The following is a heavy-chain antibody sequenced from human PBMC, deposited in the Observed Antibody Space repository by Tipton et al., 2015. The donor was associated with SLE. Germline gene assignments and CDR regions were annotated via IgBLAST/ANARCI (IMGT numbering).Heavy chain of an antibody. CDR2: INPDTGAT. J-gene: IGHJ4*02. CDR3: VLPPVASLGC. CDR1: GYTFTSYA. V-gene: IGHV1-2*06. Sequence: QVQLVQSGAEIKKPGASVKVSCKASGYTFTSYAISWVRQAPGQGLEWMGRINPDTGATNYAQNFQGRVTMTRDTSLTTAFLEMESLTSADTAVYYCVLPPVASLGCWGQGTLVTVSS. D-gene: IGHD2-21*01.